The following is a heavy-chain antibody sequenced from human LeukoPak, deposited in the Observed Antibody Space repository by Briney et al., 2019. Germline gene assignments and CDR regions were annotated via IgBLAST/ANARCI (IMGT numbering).Heavy chain of an antibody. CDR1: GYTFGIYG. J-gene: IGHJ4*02. CDR2: ISAYNGNT. D-gene: IGHD6-19*01. Sequence: ASVKVSCKASGYTFGIYGISWVRQAPGQGFEWMGWISAYNGNTNYAQKLQGRVTMTTDTSTSTAYMELRSLRSDDTAVYYCAREDTAVAGPPFDYWGQGTLVTVSS. CDR3: AREDTAVAGPPFDY. V-gene: IGHV1-18*01.